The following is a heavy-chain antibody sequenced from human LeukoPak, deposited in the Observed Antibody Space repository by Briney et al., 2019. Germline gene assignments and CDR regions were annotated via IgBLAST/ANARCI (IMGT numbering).Heavy chain of an antibody. CDR2: IKQDGSEK. J-gene: IGHJ4*02. CDR1: GFTFSSYW. V-gene: IGHV3-7*01. CDR3: ARVRAVAGTGYFDY. D-gene: IGHD6-19*01. Sequence: GGSLRLSCAASGFTFSSYWMSWVRQAPGKGLEWVANIKQDGSEKYYVDSVKGRFTISRDNSKNTLYLQMNSLRAEDTAVYYCARVRAVAGTGYFDYWGQGTLVTVSS.